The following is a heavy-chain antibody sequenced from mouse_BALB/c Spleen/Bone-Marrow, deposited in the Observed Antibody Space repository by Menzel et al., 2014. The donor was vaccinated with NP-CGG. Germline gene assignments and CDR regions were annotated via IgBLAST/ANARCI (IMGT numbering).Heavy chain of an antibody. CDR3: ARQGYYGKGDY. J-gene: IGHJ2*01. CDR2: INPDSSTI. V-gene: IGHV4-1*02. Sequence: DVKLQESGGVLVQPGGSLKLSCAASGFDFSRYWMSWVRQAPGKGLEWIGEINPDSSTINYTPSLKDKFIISRDNARNTLYLQMSKVRSEDTALYYCARQGYYGKGDYWGQGTTLTVSS. CDR1: GFDFSRYW. D-gene: IGHD2-1*01.